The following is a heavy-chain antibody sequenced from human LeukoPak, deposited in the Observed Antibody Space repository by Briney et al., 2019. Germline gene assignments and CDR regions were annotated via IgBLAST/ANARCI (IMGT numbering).Heavy chain of an antibody. CDR2: IRSKANSYAT. J-gene: IGHJ4*02. CDR3: TSPMAVAGTRSDY. CDR1: GFTFSGSA. Sequence: GGSLRLSCAASGFTFSGSAMHWVRQASGKGLEWVGRIRSKANSYATAYAASVKGRFTISRDDSKNTAYLQMNSLKTEDTAVYYCTSPMAVAGTRSDYWGQGTLVTVSS. V-gene: IGHV3-73*01. D-gene: IGHD6-19*01.